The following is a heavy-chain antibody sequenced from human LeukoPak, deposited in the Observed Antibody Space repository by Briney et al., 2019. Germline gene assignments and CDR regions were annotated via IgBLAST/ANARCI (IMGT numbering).Heavy chain of an antibody. CDR2: IKQGGSEK. D-gene: IGHD2-15*01. V-gene: IGHV3-7*04. CDR1: GXTFSSYW. CDR3: ARDGIDY. J-gene: IGHJ4*02. Sequence: PGGSLRLSRAASGXTFSSYWLSWVRQAPGKGLESVANIKQGGSEKYYVDSVKGRFTISRDDAKNSVYLQMNSLRAEDTAVYYCARDGIDYWGQGTLVTVSS.